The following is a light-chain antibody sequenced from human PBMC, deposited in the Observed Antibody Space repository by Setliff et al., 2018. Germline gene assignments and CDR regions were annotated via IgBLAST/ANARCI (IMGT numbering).Light chain of an antibody. V-gene: IGLV2-14*03. CDR2: DVS. J-gene: IGLJ1*01. Sequence: QSALTQPRSVSGSPGQSVTISCTGTSSDVGGYNYVSWYQQHPDKAPKLMIFDVSNRPSGVSNRFSGSKSGNTASLTISGLQAEDEADYYCSSYTSSSTQVVGTGTKV. CDR1: SSDVGGYNY. CDR3: SSYTSSSTQV.